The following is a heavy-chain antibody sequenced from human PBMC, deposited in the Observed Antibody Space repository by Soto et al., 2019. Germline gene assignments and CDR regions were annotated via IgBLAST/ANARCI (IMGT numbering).Heavy chain of an antibody. CDR3: ARRGYSSSWYYYYYYGMDV. D-gene: IGHD6-13*01. V-gene: IGHV1-3*01. Sequence: ASVKVSCKASGYTFTSYAMHWVRQAPGQRLEWMGWINAGNGNTKYSQKFQGGVTITRDTSASTAYMELSSLGSEDTAVYYCARRGYSSSWYYYYYYGMDVWGQGTTVTVSS. J-gene: IGHJ6*02. CDR2: INAGNGNT. CDR1: GYTFTSYA.